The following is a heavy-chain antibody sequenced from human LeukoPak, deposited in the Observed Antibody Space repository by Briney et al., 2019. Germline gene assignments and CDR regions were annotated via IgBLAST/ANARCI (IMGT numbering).Heavy chain of an antibody. D-gene: IGHD1-26*01. CDR2: IGTRSSSI. J-gene: IGHJ3*02. Sequence: GGSLRLSCAASGFTLSGYAMNWVRQAPGKGLEWVSSIGTRSSSIYYADSVKGRSTISRDNAKNSLYLQMISLRAEDTAAYYCAREGELGEAFDIWGQGTMVTVSS. V-gene: IGHV3-21*01. CDR1: GFTLSGYA. CDR3: AREGELGEAFDI.